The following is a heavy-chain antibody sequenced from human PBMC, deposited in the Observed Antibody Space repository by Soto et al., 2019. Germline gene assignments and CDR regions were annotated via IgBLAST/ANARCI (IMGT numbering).Heavy chain of an antibody. CDR2: INPNSGGT. D-gene: IGHD6-13*01. CDR1: GYTFTGYY. Sequence: QVQLVQSGAEVKKPGASVKVSCKASGYTFTGYYMHWVRQAPGQGLEWMGWINPNSGGTNYAQKFQGRVTMTRDTSISTAYMELSRLRSDDTAVYDCARGGSGIAPTYGFDYWGQGTLVTVSS. CDR3: ARGGSGIAPTYGFDY. J-gene: IGHJ4*02. V-gene: IGHV1-2*02.